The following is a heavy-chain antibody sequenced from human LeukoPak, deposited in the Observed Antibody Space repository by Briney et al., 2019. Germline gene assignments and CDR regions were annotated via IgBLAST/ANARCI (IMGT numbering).Heavy chain of an antibody. CDR3: ARDPESSSFDL. CDR2: IDQGGSVR. CDR1: GFSFSTYW. V-gene: IGHV3-7*01. Sequence: PGGSLRLSCAASGFSFSTYWMSGVRQTPEKGLEFVANIDQGGSVRNYMDSLKGRCTISRDNAKKSLYLEINSLRADDTAVYYCARDPESSSFDLWGRGALVTVSS. D-gene: IGHD6-13*01. J-gene: IGHJ4*02.